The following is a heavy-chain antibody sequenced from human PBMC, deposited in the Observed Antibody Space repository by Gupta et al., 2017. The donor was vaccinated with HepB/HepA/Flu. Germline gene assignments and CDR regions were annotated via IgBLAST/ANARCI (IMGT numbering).Heavy chain of an antibody. CDR2: ISHSGNPI. V-gene: IGHV3-11*01. J-gene: IGHJ4*02. D-gene: IGHD3-10*01. Sequence: SDYFMTWVRQAPGKGLEWVSHISHSGNPIYYKDSVKGRFTISRDNAKNSLYLQMNSLRADDTAVYYCARCRARSGNSLSLFDYWGQGTLLTVSS. CDR3: ARCRARSGNSLSLFDY. CDR1: SDYF.